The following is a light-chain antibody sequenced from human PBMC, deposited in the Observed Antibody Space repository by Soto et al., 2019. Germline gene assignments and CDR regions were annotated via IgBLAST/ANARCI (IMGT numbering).Light chain of an antibody. CDR1: KLGNKY. V-gene: IGLV3-1*01. J-gene: IGLJ2*01. CDR2: EDT. Sequence: SYELTQPPSVSVSPGQTASITCSGDKLGNKYASWYQQKPGQSPVLVIYEDTKRPSGIPERFSGSNSGNTATLIISGTQAMDEADYYCQAWDSSTVVFGGGTKLTVL. CDR3: QAWDSSTVV.